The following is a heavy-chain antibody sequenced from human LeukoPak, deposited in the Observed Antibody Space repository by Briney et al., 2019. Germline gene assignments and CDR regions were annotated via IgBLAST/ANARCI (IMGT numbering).Heavy chain of an antibody. CDR1: GGSISSGSYY. V-gene: IGHV4-61*02. J-gene: IGHJ3*02. Sequence: PSQTLSLTCTVSGGSISSGSYYWTWIRQPAGKGLEWIGRLYTSESTNYNPSLKSRVTISVDTSKNQFSLKLTSVTAADTAMYYCARDRNYRDDAFEIWGQGTMVTVSS. CDR3: ARDRNYRDDAFEI. D-gene: IGHD3-10*01. CDR2: LYTSEST.